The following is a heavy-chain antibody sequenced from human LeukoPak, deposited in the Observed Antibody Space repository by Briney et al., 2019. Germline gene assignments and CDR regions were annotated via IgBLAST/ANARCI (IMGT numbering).Heavy chain of an antibody. V-gene: IGHV4-34*01. CDR2: VTHTGTT. CDR1: GGSFSGYY. CDR3: ARRLRYFDWLDY. J-gene: IGHJ4*02. Sequence: SETLSLTCAVYGGSFSGYYWSWIRQPPGKGLEWIGEVTHTGTTNYNPSLKSRVTISVGTSKNQFSLKLNSVTAADTAVYYCARRLRYFDWLDYWGQGTLVTVSS. D-gene: IGHD3-9*01.